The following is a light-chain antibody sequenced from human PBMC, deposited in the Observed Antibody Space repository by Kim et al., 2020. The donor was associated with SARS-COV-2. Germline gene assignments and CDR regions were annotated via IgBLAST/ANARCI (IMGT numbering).Light chain of an antibody. V-gene: IGKV3-15*01. CDR3: QQYNNWPPKYT. J-gene: IGKJ2*01. CDR1: QSVSSN. CDR2: GAS. Sequence: SPGERATLSCRASQSVSSNLVWYQQKPGQAPRLLIYGASTRATGIPARFSGSGSGTEFTLTISSLQSEDFAVYYCQQYNNWPPKYTFGQGTKLEIK.